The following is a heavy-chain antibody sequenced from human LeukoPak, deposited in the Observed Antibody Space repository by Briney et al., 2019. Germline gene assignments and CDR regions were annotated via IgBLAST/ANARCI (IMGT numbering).Heavy chain of an antibody. J-gene: IGHJ4*02. CDR2: ISYDGSNK. V-gene: IGHV3-30*18. CDR1: GFTFSSYG. D-gene: IGHD3-22*01. Sequence: PGRSLRLSCAASGFTFSSYGMHWVRQAPGKGLERVAVISYDGSNKYYADSVKGRFTISRDNSKNTLYLQMNSLRAEDTAVYYCAKGPSAYYYDSSYWGQGTLVTVSS. CDR3: AKGPSAYYYDSSY.